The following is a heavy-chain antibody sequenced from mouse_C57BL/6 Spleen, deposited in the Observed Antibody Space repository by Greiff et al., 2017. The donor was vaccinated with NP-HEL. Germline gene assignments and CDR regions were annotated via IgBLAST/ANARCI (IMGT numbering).Heavy chain of an antibody. CDR2: INPSNGGT. J-gene: IGHJ4*01. V-gene: IGHV1-53*01. Sequence: QVQLQQPGTELVKPGASVKLSCKASGYTFTSYWMHWVKQRPGQGLEWLGNINPSNGGTNYNEKFKSKATLTVDKSSSTAYMQLSSLTSEYSAVYYCAREKRSYAMDYWGQGTSVTVSS. CDR3: AREKRSYAMDY. CDR1: GYTFTSYW.